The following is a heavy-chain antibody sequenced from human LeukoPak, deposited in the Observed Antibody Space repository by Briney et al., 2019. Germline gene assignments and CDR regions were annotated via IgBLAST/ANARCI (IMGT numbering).Heavy chain of an antibody. D-gene: IGHD1-14*01. Sequence: SETLSLTCAVYGGSFSGYYWSWIRQPPGKGLEWIGEINHSGSTNYNPSLKSRVTISVDTSKNQFSLKLSSVTAADTAVYYCARVRYCRRYDVFDIWWEAAMVTDCS. V-gene: IGHV4-34*01. CDR1: GGSFSGYY. CDR2: INHSGST. J-gene: IGHJ3*02. CDR3: ARVRYCRRYDVFDI.